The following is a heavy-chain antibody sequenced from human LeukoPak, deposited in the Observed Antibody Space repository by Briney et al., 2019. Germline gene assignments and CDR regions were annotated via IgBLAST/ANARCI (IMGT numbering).Heavy chain of an antibody. D-gene: IGHD4-23*01. CDR2: IYPGDSDT. CDR1: GYSFTSYW. CDR3: ARRGGDYGGSAVDY. V-gene: IGHV5-51*01. J-gene: IGHJ4*02. Sequence: GESLKISWKGSGYSFTSYWIGWVRQMPGKGLGWFGIIYPGDSDTRYSPSFQGQVTISADKAISTAYLQWSRLKASDTAMYYCARRGGDYGGSAVDYWGQGTLVTVSS.